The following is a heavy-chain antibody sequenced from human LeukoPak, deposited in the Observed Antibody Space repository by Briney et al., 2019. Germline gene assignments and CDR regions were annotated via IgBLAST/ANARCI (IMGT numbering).Heavy chain of an antibody. CDR1: GGSISSYY. V-gene: IGHV4-59*01. CDR2: IYYSGST. J-gene: IGHJ4*02. CDR3: ARGVVAALVY. Sequence: TSETLSLTCTVSGGSISSYYWSRIRQPPGKGLEWIGYIYYSGSTNYNPSLKSRVTISVDTSKNQFSLKLSSVTAADTAVYYCARGVVAALVYWGQGTLVTVSS. D-gene: IGHD2-15*01.